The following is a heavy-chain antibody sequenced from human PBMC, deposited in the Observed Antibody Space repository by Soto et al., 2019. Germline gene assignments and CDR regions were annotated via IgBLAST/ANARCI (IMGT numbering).Heavy chain of an antibody. V-gene: IGHV4-34*01. D-gene: IGHD3-3*01. Sequence: PSETLSLTCAVYGGSFSGYYWSWIRQPPGKGLEWIGEINHSGSTNYNPSLKSRVTISVDTSKNQFSLNLSPVTAADTVVYYCARDNFGYDFWSGYYPNWFDPWGQGTLVTVSS. J-gene: IGHJ5*02. CDR1: GGSFSGYY. CDR2: INHSGST. CDR3: ARDNFGYDFWSGYYPNWFDP.